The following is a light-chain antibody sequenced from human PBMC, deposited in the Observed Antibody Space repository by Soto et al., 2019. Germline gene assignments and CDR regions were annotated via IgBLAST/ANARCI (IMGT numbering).Light chain of an antibody. V-gene: IGLV1-40*01. J-gene: IGLJ2*01. CDR3: QSYDSSLSGSV. CDR2: GNT. CDR1: SSNIGAGYD. Sequence: QPVLTQPPSVSGAPGQRVTISCTGSSSNIGAGYDVHWYQQLPGRAPKLLIYGNTNRPSGVPDRLSGSKSGTSASLAITGLQAEDEGDYYCQSYDSSLSGSVFGGGTKVTVL.